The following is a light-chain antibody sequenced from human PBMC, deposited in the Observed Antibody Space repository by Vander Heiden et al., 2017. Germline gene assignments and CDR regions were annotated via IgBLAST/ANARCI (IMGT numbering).Light chain of an antibody. J-gene: IGLJ3*02. Sequence: QTVVTQEPSFSVSPGGTVTLTCGLSSGSVSTSYYPNWYQQTPGQAPRTLIYITNTRSSGVPDRFSGSILGNKAALTITGAQADDESDYYCVLYMGSAWVFGGGTKLTVL. V-gene: IGLV8-61*01. CDR1: SGSVSTSYY. CDR2: ITN. CDR3: VLYMGSAWV.